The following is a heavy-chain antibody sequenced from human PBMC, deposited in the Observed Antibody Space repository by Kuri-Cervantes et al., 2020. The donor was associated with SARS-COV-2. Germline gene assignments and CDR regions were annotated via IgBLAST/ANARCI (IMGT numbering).Heavy chain of an antibody. CDR2: ISSSSSYI. CDR1: GFTFSSYS. D-gene: IGHD3-22*01. CDR3: ARDRAHYYDSSGSFDY. J-gene: IGHJ4*02. V-gene: IGHV3-21*01. Sequence: GGSLRLSCAASGFTFSSYSMNWVRQAPGKGLEWVSSISSSSSYIYYADSVKGRFTISRDNAKNSLYLQMNNLRAEDTAVYYCARDRAHYYDSSGSFDYWGQGTLVTVSS.